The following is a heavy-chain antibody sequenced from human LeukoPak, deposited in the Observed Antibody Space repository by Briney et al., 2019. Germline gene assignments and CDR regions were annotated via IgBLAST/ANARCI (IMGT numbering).Heavy chain of an antibody. Sequence: PGGSLRLSCAASGFTFDDYTMHWVRQAPGKGLEWVSLISWDGGSTYYADSVKGRFTISRDNAKNSLYLQMNSLRAEDTAIYYCTRVGYIDEGIDYWGRGTLVTVSS. CDR3: TRVGYIDEGIDY. D-gene: IGHD5-24*01. CDR2: ISWDGGST. CDR1: GFTFDDYT. V-gene: IGHV3-43*01. J-gene: IGHJ4*02.